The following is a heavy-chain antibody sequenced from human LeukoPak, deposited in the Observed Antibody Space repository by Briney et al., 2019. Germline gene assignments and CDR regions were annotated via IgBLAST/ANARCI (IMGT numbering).Heavy chain of an antibody. D-gene: IGHD2/OR15-2a*01. CDR1: GGSISSYY. CDR3: AGHHPRNTVDF. CDR2: ISDIGSI. Sequence: SETLSLTCTVSGGSISSYYWSWIRQPPGKGLEWIAYISDIGSISYNPSLKSRVTISLDTSKNQFSLKLSSVTAADTAVYYCAGHHPRNTVDFWGRGTLVTVSS. J-gene: IGHJ4*02. V-gene: IGHV4-59*08.